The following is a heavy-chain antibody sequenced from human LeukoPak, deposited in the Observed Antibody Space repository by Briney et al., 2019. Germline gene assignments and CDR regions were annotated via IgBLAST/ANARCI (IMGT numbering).Heavy chain of an antibody. Sequence: GGSLRLSCVVSGLTFSNYWMTWVRQAPGEGLEWVANIKDDGRDKNYVASVKGRFTISRDNAKNSVYLQMNSLRAEDTAVYYCARDNYRVFDYWGQGTLVTVSS. CDR2: IKDDGRDK. V-gene: IGHV3-7*01. CDR1: GLTFSNYW. D-gene: IGHD1-1*01. J-gene: IGHJ4*02. CDR3: ARDNYRVFDY.